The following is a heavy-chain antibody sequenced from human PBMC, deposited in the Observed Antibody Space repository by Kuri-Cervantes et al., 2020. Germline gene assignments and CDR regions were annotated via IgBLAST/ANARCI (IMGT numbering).Heavy chain of an antibody. Sequence: GGSLRLSCAASGFTFDDYAMHWVRQAPGKGLEWVSAISGSGGSTYYADSVKGRFTISRDNAKNSLYLQMNSLRAEDTAVYYCARDQRITIFGVVTNYYYYYMDVWGKGTTVTVSS. CDR1: GFTFDDYA. J-gene: IGHJ6*03. CDR2: ISGSGGST. CDR3: ARDQRITIFGVVTNYYYYYMDV. V-gene: IGHV3-23*01. D-gene: IGHD3-3*01.